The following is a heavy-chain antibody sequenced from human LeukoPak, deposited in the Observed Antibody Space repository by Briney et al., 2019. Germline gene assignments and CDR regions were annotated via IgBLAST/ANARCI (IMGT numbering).Heavy chain of an antibody. CDR3: ARRPYSSSWYNWFDP. CDR2: IYYSGST. V-gene: IGHV4-39*01. J-gene: IGHJ5*02. Sequence: PSETLSLTCTVSGGSISSSSYYWGWIRQPPGKGLEGMGSIYYSGSTYYNPSLKSRVTISVDTSKNQFSLKLSSVTAADTAVYYCARRPYSSSWYNWFDPWGQGTLVTVSS. D-gene: IGHD6-13*01. CDR1: GGSISSSSYY.